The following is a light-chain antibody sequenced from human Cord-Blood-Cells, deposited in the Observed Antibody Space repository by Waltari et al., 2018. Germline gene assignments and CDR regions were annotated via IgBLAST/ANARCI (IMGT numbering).Light chain of an antibody. V-gene: IGKV3-15*01. CDR3: QQYNNWPPYT. CDR2: GAS. CDR1: QSVSSN. J-gene: IGKJ2*01. Sequence: EIVMTQSLATLSVSQVERATLSCRASQSVSSNLAWYQQKPGQAPRLLIYGASTRATGIPARFSGSGSGTEFTLTISSLQSEDFAVYYCQQYNNWPPYTFGQGTKLEIK.